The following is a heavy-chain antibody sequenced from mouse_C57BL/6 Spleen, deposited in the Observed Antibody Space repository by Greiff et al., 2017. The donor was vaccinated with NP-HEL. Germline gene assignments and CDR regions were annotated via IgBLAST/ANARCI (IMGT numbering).Heavy chain of an antibody. V-gene: IGHV1-19*01. Sequence: EVQLQQSGPVLVKPGASVKMSCKASGYTFTDYYMNWVKQSHGKSLEWIGVINPYNGGTSYNQKFKGKATLTVDKSSSTAYMELNSLTSEDSAVYYCARLGYYGSSHYFDYWGQGTTLTVSS. J-gene: IGHJ2*01. CDR3: ARLGYYGSSHYFDY. D-gene: IGHD1-1*01. CDR1: GYTFTDYY. CDR2: INPYNGGT.